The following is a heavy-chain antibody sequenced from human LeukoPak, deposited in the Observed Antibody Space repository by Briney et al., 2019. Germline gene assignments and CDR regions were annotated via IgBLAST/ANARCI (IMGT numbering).Heavy chain of an antibody. D-gene: IGHD5-18*01. V-gene: IGHV4-61*02. CDR1: GGSISSGSYY. J-gene: IGHJ5*02. CDR3: AREGYSYGSNWFDP. Sequence: PSQTLSLTCTASGGSISSGSYYWSWIRQPAGKGLEWIGRIYTSGSTNYNPSLKSRVTISVDTSKNQFSLKLSSVTAADTAVYYCAREGYSYGSNWFDPWGQGTLVTVSS. CDR2: IYTSGST.